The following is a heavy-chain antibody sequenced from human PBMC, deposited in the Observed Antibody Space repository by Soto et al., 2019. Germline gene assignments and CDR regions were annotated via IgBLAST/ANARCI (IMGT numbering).Heavy chain of an antibody. CDR1: GYTLTELS. CDR3: ATDRGLEVIFGVADVPHYYYGMDV. Sequence: GASVKVSCKVSGYTLTELSMHWVRQAPGKGLEWMGGFDPEDGETIYAQKFQGRVTMTEDTSTDTAYMELSSLRSEDTAVYYCATDRGLEVIFGVADVPHYYYGMDVWGQGTTVSVSS. CDR2: FDPEDGET. V-gene: IGHV1-24*01. D-gene: IGHD3-3*01. J-gene: IGHJ6*02.